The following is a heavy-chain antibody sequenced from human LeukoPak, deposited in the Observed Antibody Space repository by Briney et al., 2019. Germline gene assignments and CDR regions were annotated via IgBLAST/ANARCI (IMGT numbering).Heavy chain of an antibody. CDR1: GFTFSNFW. Sequence: GGSLRLSCAASGFTFSNFWMSWVRQAPGRGLEWVANIKQDGSDKYYVDSVKGRFTISRDSAKNSLYLQMDSLRAEDTAVYYCAKSGAVAGFDYWGQGTLVTVSS. CDR3: AKSGAVAGFDY. CDR2: IKQDGSDK. V-gene: IGHV3-7*05. D-gene: IGHD6-19*01. J-gene: IGHJ4*02.